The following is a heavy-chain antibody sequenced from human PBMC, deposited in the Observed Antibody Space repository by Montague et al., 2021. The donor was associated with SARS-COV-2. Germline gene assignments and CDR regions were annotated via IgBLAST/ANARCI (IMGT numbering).Heavy chain of an antibody. CDR3: VHYASGSYYFHY. D-gene: IGHD3-10*01. J-gene: IGHJ4*02. CDR1: GFSITTSTMG. V-gene: IGHV2-5*02. Sequence: PALVKPTQTLTLTCTFSGFSITTSTMGVGWIRQPPGKALDWLALIYCGDEKRFNPSLKSRLTITKDTFKDQVVLRMTNMDPVDTATYYCVHYASGSYYFHYWGQGTLVTVSS. CDR2: IYCGDEK.